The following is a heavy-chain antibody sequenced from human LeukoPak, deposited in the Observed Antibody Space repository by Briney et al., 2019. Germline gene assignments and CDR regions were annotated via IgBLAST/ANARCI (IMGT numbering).Heavy chain of an antibody. V-gene: IGHV3-23*01. CDR3: ARVLRGGNLDMLFDY. Sequence: PGGSLRLSCAASGFTFSGYAMSWVRQAPGKGLEWVSSISGSAGSTYYADAMKGRLTISRDNSKNTLYLQMNSLRTEDTAVYYCARVLRGGNLDMLFDYWGQGTLVTVSS. D-gene: IGHD1-26*01. CDR2: ISGSAGST. CDR1: GFTFSGYA. J-gene: IGHJ4*02.